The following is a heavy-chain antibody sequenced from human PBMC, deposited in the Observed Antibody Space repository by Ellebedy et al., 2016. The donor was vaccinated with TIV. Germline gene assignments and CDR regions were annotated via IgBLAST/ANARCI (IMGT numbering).Heavy chain of an antibody. CDR3: ARKDNSGSYSVD. CDR2: VYPGDSET. CDR1: GYKFSSYW. J-gene: IGHJ4*02. V-gene: IGHV5-51*01. Sequence: GESLKISCRASGYKFSSYWIGWVRQRPGKGLEWMGIVYPGDSETTYSPSFQGHVTISADKSISTAYLQWSSLKASDSGIYFCARKDNSGSYSVDWGQGTLVTVSS. D-gene: IGHD3-10*01.